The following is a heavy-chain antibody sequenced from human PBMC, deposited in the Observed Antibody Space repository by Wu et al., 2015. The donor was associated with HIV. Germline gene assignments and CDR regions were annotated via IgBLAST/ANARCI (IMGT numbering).Heavy chain of an antibody. CDR3: ASPRSPGYSSAWPTYFDY. V-gene: IGHV1-69*05. J-gene: IGHJ4*02. D-gene: IGHD6-19*01. Sequence: QAQLVQFGAEVKKPGSSVKVTCKASGDGFTSYAVSWVRQAPGQGLEWMGGINPLFGTTKHAQIFQGRVTITTDESTSTAYMRLSSLRSEDTAVYYCASPRSPGYSSAWPTYFDYWGQGTLVTVSS. CDR2: INPLFGTT. CDR1: GDGFTSYA.